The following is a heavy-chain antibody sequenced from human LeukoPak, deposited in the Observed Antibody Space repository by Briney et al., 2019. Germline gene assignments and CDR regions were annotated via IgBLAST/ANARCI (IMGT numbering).Heavy chain of an antibody. D-gene: IGHD6-13*01. J-gene: IGHJ6*02. Sequence: PGRSLRLFCAASGFTFSSYGMHWVRQAPGKGLEWVAVISYDGSNKYYADPVKGRFTISRDNSNNTLYLQMNSLRAEDTAVYYCAKDYRSSYYYGMDVWGQGTTVTVSS. CDR2: ISYDGSNK. CDR3: AKDYRSSYYYGMDV. V-gene: IGHV3-30*18. CDR1: GFTFSSYG.